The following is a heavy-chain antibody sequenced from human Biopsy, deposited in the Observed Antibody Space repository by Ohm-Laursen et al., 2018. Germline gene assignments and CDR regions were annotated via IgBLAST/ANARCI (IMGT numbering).Heavy chain of an antibody. D-gene: IGHD6-19*01. CDR3: AREGVVAGNSPLAYR. CDR2: ISTTGRKT. CDR1: GFTFSSYC. Sequence: SLRLSCAASGFTFSSYCMSWVRQAPGKGLEWVSAISTTGRKTFYTNSVKGRFSISRDNSKNTVYLEMNSLRADDTALYYCAREGVVAGNSPLAYRWGRGTLVTVSS. V-gene: IGHV3-23*01. J-gene: IGHJ2*01.